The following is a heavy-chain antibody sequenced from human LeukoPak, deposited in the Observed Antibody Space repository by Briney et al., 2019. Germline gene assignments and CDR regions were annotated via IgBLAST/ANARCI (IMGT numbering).Heavy chain of an antibody. CDR1: GGSISSSNW. CDR3: ARESQWLDAFDI. CDR2: IYHSGTT. V-gene: IGHV4-4*02. D-gene: IGHD6-19*01. J-gene: IGHJ3*02. Sequence: PSGTLSLTCAVSGGSISSSNWWSWVRQPPGKGLEWIGEIYHSGTTNYNPSLKSRVTISVDKSKNQFSLKLNSVTAADTAVYYCARESQWLDAFDIWGQGTMVTVSS.